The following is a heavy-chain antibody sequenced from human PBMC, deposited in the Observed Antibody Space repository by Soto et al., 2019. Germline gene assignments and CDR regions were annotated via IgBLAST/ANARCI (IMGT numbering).Heavy chain of an antibody. Sequence: GGSLRLSCAASGFSFGSYALRCVRQAPGKGLEWVSTISGSDGKTFYADSVKGRFSISRDTSQSTLYLQMNSLRADDTAMYYCARWSYLDYWGQGTRVTVSS. CDR2: ISGSDGKT. CDR1: GFSFGSYA. D-gene: IGHD3-3*01. J-gene: IGHJ4*02. V-gene: IGHV3-23*01. CDR3: ARWSYLDY.